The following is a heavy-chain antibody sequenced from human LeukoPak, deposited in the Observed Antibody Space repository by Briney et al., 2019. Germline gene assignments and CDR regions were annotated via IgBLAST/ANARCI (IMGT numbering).Heavy chain of an antibody. D-gene: IGHD2-2*01. CDR1: GYTFTSYA. CDR3: RRDATPYCRSAGCYRMDV. CDR2: INAGNGNT. V-gene: IGHV1-3*01. Sequence: ASVTVSCKASGYTFTSYAMHWVRQATGQSLEWMGWINAGNGNTKYSQKFQGRVTITRDTSASTDYMELSSLRSEDTAVYYCRRDATPYCRSAGCYRMDVWGKGTTVTVSS. J-gene: IGHJ6*04.